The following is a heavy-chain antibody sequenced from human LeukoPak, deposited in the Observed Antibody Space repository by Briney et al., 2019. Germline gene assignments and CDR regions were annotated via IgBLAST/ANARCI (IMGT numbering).Heavy chain of an antibody. D-gene: IGHD2-15*01. CDR2: IYASGST. Sequence: PSETLSLTCTVSGGSISSYYWSWIRQPPGKGLEWVGYIYASGSTNYNASLKSRVTISVDTSKNQFSLKVISVTAADTAVYYCPRHSSVVRGWFDPWGQGTLVVVSS. J-gene: IGHJ5*02. V-gene: IGHV4-4*09. CDR3: PRHSSVVRGWFDP. CDR1: GGSISSYY.